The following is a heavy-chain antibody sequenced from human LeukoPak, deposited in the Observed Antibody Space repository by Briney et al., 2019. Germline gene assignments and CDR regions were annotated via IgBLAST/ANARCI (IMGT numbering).Heavy chain of an antibody. D-gene: IGHD3-10*01. CDR2: ISYDGSNK. Sequence: GGSLRLSCAASGFTFSSYGMHWVRQAPGKGLEWVAVISYDGSNKYYADSVKGRFTISRDNSKNTLYLQMNSLRAEDTAVYYCAKDPYPYYYGSGTSYDYWGQGTLVTVSS. CDR1: GFTFSSYG. V-gene: IGHV3-30*18. J-gene: IGHJ4*02. CDR3: AKDPYPYYYGSGTSYDY.